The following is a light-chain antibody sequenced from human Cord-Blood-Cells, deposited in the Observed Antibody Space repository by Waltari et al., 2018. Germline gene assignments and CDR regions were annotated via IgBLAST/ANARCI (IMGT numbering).Light chain of an antibody. CDR3: SSYAGSNNWV. J-gene: IGLJ3*02. Sequence: QSALTQPPSASGSPGQSVTISCTGTSSDVGGYNYVSWYQQHPGKAPKLMIYEVSKRPSGVPARFSGSKSGNTASLTVSGLQAEDEAGYYCSSYAGSNNWVFGGGTKLTVL. CDR1: SSDVGGYNY. V-gene: IGLV2-8*01. CDR2: EVS.